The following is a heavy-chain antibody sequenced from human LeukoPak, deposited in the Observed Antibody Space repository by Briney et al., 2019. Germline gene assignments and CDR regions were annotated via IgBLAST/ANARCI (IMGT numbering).Heavy chain of an antibody. CDR1: GGTFSSYA. V-gene: IGHV1-69*13. J-gene: IGHJ4*02. D-gene: IGHD3-3*01. Sequence: ASVKVSCKASGGTFSSYAISWVRQAPGQGLEWMGGIIPIFGTANYAQKFQGRVTITADESTSTAYMELSSLRSEDTAVYYCARGLHYDFWSGPNFDYWGQGTLVTVSS. CDR3: ARGLHYDFWSGPNFDY. CDR2: IIPIFGTA.